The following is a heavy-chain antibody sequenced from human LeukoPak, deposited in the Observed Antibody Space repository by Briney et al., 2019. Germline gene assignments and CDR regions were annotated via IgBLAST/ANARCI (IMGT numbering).Heavy chain of an antibody. V-gene: IGHV3-53*01. CDR1: GFTVSSNY. CDR3: ARARVYGGNSGTYFDY. J-gene: IGHJ4*02. Sequence: GGSLRLSCAASGFTVSSNYMSWVRQAPGKGLEWVSVIYSGGSTYYADSVKGRFTISRDNSKNTLYLQMNSLRAEDTAVYYCARARVYGGNSGTYFDYWGQGTLVTVSS. CDR2: IYSGGST. D-gene: IGHD4-23*01.